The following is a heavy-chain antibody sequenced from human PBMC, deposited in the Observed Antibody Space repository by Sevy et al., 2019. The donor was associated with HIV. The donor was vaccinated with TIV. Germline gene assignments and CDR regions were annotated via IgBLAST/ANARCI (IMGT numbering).Heavy chain of an antibody. CDR3: VRDGPLGISTFDY. D-gene: IGHD3-16*01. J-gene: IGHJ4*02. V-gene: IGHV6-1*01. CDR2: TYYRSKWFN. CDR1: GDRVSNNGAA. Sequence: QTLSLTCAISGDRVSNNGAAWNWIRQSPSRGLEWLGRTYYRSKWFNDYAVSVKSRITVTPDIYKNQFSLQLKTVTPADTAMYYCVRDGPLGISTFDYWGPGIFVTVSS.